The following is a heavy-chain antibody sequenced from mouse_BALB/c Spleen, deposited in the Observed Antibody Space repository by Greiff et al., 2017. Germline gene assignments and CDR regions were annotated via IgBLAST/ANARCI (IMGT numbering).Heavy chain of an antibody. CDR3: ASWGYYWYFEV. CDR1: GFTFSSFG. D-gene: IGHD2-2*01. Sequence: EVQRVESGGGLVQPGGSRKLSCAASGFTFSSFGMHWVRQAPEKGLEWVAYISSGSSTIYYADTVKGRFTISRDNPKNTLFLQMTSLRSEDTAMYYCASWGYYWYFEVWGAGTTVTVSS. V-gene: IGHV5-17*02. CDR2: ISSGSSTI. J-gene: IGHJ1*01.